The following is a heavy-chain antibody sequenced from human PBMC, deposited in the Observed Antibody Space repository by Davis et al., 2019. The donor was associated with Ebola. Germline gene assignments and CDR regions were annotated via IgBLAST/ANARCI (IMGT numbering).Heavy chain of an antibody. J-gene: IGHJ4*02. CDR1: GFTFSSSV. V-gene: IGHV3-23*01. Sequence: GGSLRLSCAASGFTFSSSVMSWVRQAPGKGLEWVSGISGSGGSTYYADSVKGRFTISRDNSKNTLYLQMNSLRPEDTAVYYCAKVAVDYWGQGTLVTVSS. CDR2: ISGSGGST. CDR3: AKVAVDY.